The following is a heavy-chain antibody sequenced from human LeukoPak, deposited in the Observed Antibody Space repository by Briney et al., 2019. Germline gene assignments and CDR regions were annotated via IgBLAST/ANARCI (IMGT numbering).Heavy chain of an antibody. V-gene: IGHV1-2*02. CDR3: ARGEGLLWFGELSHAFDI. CDR1: GYTFTGYY. Sequence: ASVKVSCKASGYTFTGYYMHWVRQVPGQGLEWMRWINPNSGGTKYAQKFQGRVTMTRDTSISTAYMELSRLRSDDTAVYYCARGEGLLWFGELSHAFDIWGQGTMVTVSS. D-gene: IGHD3-10*01. CDR2: INPNSGGT. J-gene: IGHJ3*02.